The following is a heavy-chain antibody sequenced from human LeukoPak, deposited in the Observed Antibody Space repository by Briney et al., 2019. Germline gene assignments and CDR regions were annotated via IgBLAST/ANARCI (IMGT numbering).Heavy chain of an antibody. CDR3: ARVDRAFDI. V-gene: IGHV3-48*04. CDR1: GFTFSSYG. CDR2: ISSRSSTM. Sequence: GGSLRLSCAASGFTFSSYGMHWVRQAPGKGLEWVSYISSRSSTMYYADSVKGRFTISRDNAKNSLYLQMNSLRAEDTAVYYCARVDRAFDIWGQGTMVTVSS. J-gene: IGHJ3*02.